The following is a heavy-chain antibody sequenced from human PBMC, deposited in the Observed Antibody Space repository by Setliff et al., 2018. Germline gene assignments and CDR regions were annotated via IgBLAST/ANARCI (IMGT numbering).Heavy chain of an antibody. V-gene: IGHV4-39*01. CDR3: ARTGTYRYFDY. CDR2: IHYGGTT. Sequence: SETLSLTCTVSGASISSGTYYWAWIRQPPGKGLEWIGRIHYGGTTYSNASLASRLTMSVDTSKNQFSLKLTSVTAADTAVYYCARTGTYRYFDYWGQGTRVTVS. D-gene: IGHD1-1*01. CDR1: GASISSGTYY. J-gene: IGHJ4*02.